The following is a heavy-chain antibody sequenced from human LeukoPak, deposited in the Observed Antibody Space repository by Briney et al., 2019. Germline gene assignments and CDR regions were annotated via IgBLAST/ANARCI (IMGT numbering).Heavy chain of an antibody. Sequence: GGSLRLSCTGSGFTFGDCAMIWFRQAPGKGLEWVSFIRSKNYGGATNYAASVRGRFTISRDDSKSIAYLQMNSLKTEDTAVYYCARDLTHTLYYDPWGQGTLVTVSS. V-gene: IGHV3-49*03. CDR1: GFTFGDCA. CDR3: ARDLTHTLYYDP. CDR2: IRSKNYGGAT. D-gene: IGHD3-10*01. J-gene: IGHJ5*02.